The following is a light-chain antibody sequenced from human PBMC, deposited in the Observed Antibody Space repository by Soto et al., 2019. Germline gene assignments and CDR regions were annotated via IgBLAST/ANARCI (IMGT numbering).Light chain of an antibody. CDR1: NSDIGANNF. CDR2: EVS. CDR3: IAYTNTGARV. V-gene: IGLV2-14*01. Sequence: QSAPTQPASVSGSPGQSITISCTGTNSDIGANNFVSWYQQYPGRAPKLIIYEVSNRPSEVSVRFSGSKSGNTASLTVSGLRAEDEADYCCIAYTNTGARVFGTGTKLTVL. J-gene: IGLJ1*01.